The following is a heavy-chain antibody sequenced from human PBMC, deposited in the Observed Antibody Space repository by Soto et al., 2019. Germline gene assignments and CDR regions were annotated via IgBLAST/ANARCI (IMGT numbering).Heavy chain of an antibody. D-gene: IGHD1-26*01. Sequence: EVQLLESGGGLVQPGGSLRLSCAASGFTFTTYAMSWVRQAPGKGLEWVSGVTDSGGKTYYADSVKGRFTISRDNSKNTLYLQMNSLRAEDTAVYYCAKGLIVAATTPEFDYWGQGTLVTVSS. CDR1: GFTFTTYA. V-gene: IGHV3-23*01. CDR3: AKGLIVAATTPEFDY. CDR2: VTDSGGKT. J-gene: IGHJ4*02.